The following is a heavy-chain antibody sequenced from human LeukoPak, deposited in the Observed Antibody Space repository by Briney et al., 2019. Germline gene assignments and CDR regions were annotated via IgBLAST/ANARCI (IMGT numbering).Heavy chain of an antibody. CDR2: IYPGDSDT. D-gene: IGHD6-6*01. Sequence: GESLKISCKVSGYSFPNYWIGWVRQMPGGGLDCMGIIYPGDSDTRYSPSFQGQVTISADKSVNCVYLQWSSLKASDTAMYYCASQLAARPGGFDYWGQGTLVTVSS. CDR1: GYSFPNYW. J-gene: IGHJ4*02. V-gene: IGHV5-51*01. CDR3: ASQLAARPGGFDY.